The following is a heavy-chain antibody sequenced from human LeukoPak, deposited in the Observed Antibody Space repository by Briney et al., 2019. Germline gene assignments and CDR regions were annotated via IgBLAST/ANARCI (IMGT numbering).Heavy chain of an antibody. V-gene: IGHV3-30*02. D-gene: IGHD6-6*01. CDR2: IQYDGSNE. CDR3: ARVDAYSRSWWDDF. J-gene: IGHJ4*02. Sequence: GGSLRLSCAASGFTFSSYGMHWVRQAPGKGLEWVAYIQYDGSNEQYADSVKGRFSISRDSSKNILYLQMNSLRAGDTAVYYCARVDAYSRSWWDDFWGQGTLVTVSS. CDR1: GFTFSSYG.